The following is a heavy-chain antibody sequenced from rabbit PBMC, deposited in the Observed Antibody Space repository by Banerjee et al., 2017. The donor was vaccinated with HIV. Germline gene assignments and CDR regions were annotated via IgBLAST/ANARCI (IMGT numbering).Heavy chain of an antibody. J-gene: IGHJ4*01. CDR1: GFSFSSIYY. D-gene: IGHD4-2*01. CDR2: IYTGRGGYT. Sequence: QSLEESGGDLVKPGASLTLTCTASGFSFSSIYYMCWVRQAPGKGLEWIACIYTGRGGYTYYANWAKGRFTISKTSSTTVTLQMTSLTAADTATYFCARDDGGYAGVGYVYGYFNLWGPGTLVTVS. CDR3: ARDDGGYAGVGYVYGYFNL. V-gene: IGHV1S40*01.